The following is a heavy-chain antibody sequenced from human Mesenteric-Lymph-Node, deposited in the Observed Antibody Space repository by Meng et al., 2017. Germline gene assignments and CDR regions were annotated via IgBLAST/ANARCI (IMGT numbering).Heavy chain of an antibody. V-gene: IGHV1-18*01. D-gene: IGHD6-19*01. CDR1: AGSFSSYA. CDR3: ARDPSNTSGWYAYSDY. J-gene: IGHJ4*02. CDR2: ISGYNGNT. Sequence: RGRSGDWVGKPGAWVNVSWKASAGSFSSYAIRWVRQAPGQGLEWMGWISGYNGNTHYAQKLQGRVTMTTDTSTSTAYMELRSLRSDDTAVYYCARDPSNTSGWYAYSDYWGQGTLVTVSS.